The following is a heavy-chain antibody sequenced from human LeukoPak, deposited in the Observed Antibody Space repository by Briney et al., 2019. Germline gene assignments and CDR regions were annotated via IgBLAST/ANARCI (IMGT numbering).Heavy chain of an antibody. Sequence: SETLSLTCTVSGGSISSSSYYWGWIRQPPGKGLEWIGSIYYSGSTYYNPSLKSRVTISVDTSKNQFSLKLSSVTAADTAVYYCARDAGDYYDSPTPILYWYFDLWGRGTLVTVSS. CDR3: ARDAGDYYDSPTPILYWYFDL. CDR2: IYYSGST. V-gene: IGHV4-39*07. J-gene: IGHJ2*01. D-gene: IGHD3-22*01. CDR1: GGSISSSSYY.